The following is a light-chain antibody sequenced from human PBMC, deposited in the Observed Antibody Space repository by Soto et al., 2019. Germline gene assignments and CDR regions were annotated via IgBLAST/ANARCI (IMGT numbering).Light chain of an antibody. Sequence: QSALTQPASVSGSPGQSITISCTGTSSDVGTYNYVSWYQQYPGKAPKLMIYEVSNRPSGVSNRFSGSKSGNTASLTISGLQAEDEADYYCSSYASGNTHVFGTGTKVTVL. J-gene: IGLJ1*01. CDR2: EVS. V-gene: IGLV2-14*01. CDR3: SSYASGNTHV. CDR1: SSDVGTYNY.